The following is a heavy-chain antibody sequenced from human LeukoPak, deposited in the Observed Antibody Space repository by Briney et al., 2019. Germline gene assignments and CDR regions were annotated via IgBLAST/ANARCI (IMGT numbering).Heavy chain of an antibody. CDR3: ARSWVAGYGTVLDY. CDR2: IYPGDSDT. Sequence: GESLKISCKGSGFSFTNYWIGWVRQMPGKGLEWMGIIYPGDSDTRYSPSFQGQVTISVDKYISTAYLQWSSLKASDTAMYHCARSWVAGYGTVLDYWGQGTLVSVSS. CDR1: GFSFTNYW. D-gene: IGHD6-19*01. V-gene: IGHV5-51*01. J-gene: IGHJ4*02.